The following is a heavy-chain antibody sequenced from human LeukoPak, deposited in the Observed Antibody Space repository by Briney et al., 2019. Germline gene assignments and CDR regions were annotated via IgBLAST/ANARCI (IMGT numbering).Heavy chain of an antibody. Sequence: ASVKVSCKASGYTFTGYYMHWVRQAPGQGLEWMGWINPNSGGTNYAQKFQGRVTMTRDTSISTAYMELSRLRSEDTAVYYCARDGRVVARYYYYYMDVWGKGTTVTISS. CDR1: GYTFTGYY. CDR2: INPNSGGT. CDR3: ARDGRVVARYYYYYMDV. V-gene: IGHV1-2*02. D-gene: IGHD2-15*01. J-gene: IGHJ6*03.